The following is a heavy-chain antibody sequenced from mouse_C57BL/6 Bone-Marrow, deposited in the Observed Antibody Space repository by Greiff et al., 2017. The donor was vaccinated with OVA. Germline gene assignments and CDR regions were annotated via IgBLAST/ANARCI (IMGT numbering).Heavy chain of an antibody. D-gene: IGHD2-3*01. J-gene: IGHJ4*01. V-gene: IGHV5-17*01. CDR2: LSSGSSTI. Sequence: EVQLVESGGGLVKPGGSLKLSCAASGFTFSDYGMHWVRQAPEKGLEWVAYLSSGSSTIYYADTVKGRFTISRDNAKNTLFLQMTSLRSEDTAMYYCARRWLLRGYYAMDYWGQGTSVTVSS. CDR3: ARRWLLRGYYAMDY. CDR1: GFTFSDYG.